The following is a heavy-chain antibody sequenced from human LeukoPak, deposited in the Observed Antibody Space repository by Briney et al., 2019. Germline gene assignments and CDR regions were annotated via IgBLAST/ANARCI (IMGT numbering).Heavy chain of an antibody. CDR2: IIPILGIA. D-gene: IGHD6-13*01. J-gene: IGHJ4*02. V-gene: IGHV1-69*04. CDR3: TRCLSSSWQRLDN. CDR1: GGTFSSYA. Sequence: SVKVSCKASGGTFSSYAISWVRQAPGQGLEWMGRIIPILGIANYAQKFQGRVTITADKSTSTAYMELSSLRSDDTAVYYCTRCLSSSWQRLDNWGQGTLVIVSS.